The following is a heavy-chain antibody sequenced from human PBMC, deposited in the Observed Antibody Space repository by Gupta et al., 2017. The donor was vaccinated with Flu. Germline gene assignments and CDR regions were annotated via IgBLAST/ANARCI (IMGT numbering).Heavy chain of an antibody. CDR3: VKDRGYTWDAIDF. CDR2: ISWNSDTI. D-gene: IGHD6-13*01. V-gene: IGHV3-9*01. Sequence: EVQLVESGGGLVQPGRSLRLSCAASGITFDDYAMQWVRQAPGKGLEWVSGISWNSDTIGYADSVKCRFTLSRDTAKNSRYLQINSLRPEDTALYYGVKDRGYTWDAIDFWGQGTMVTVSS. J-gene: IGHJ3*01. CDR1: GITFDDYA.